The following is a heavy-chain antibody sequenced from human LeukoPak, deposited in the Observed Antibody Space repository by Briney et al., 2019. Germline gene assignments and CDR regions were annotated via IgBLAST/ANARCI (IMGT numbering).Heavy chain of an antibody. CDR1: GYTFTNYY. J-gene: IGHJ3*02. CDR3: AKSNGYGLVDI. CDR2: ILPGGGST. Sequence: ASVKVSCKASGYTFTNYYIHCMRQAPGQGLEWMGVILPGGGSTSYAQKFQGRVTMTRDMSTNTVYMVLSSLRSEDTAVYYCAKSNGYGLVDIWGQGTMVTVSS. V-gene: IGHV1-46*01. D-gene: IGHD3-10*01.